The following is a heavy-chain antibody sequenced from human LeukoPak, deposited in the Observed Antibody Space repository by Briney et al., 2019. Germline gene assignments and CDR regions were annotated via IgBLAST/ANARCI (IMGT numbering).Heavy chain of an antibody. Sequence: GGSLRLSCAASGFTFSSYWMSWVRQAPGKGLEWVANIKQDGSEKYYVDSVKGRFTISRDNAKNSLYLQMNSLRAEDTAVYYCARSSRLQELGIFDYWGQGTLVTVSS. CDR3: ARSSRLQELGIFDY. CDR1: GFTFSSYW. V-gene: IGHV3-7*01. D-gene: IGHD7-27*01. CDR2: IKQDGSEK. J-gene: IGHJ4*02.